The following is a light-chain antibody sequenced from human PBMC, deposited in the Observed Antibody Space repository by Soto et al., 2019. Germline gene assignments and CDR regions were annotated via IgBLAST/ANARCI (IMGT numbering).Light chain of an antibody. V-gene: IGLV2-11*01. CDR1: SSDIGNYDY. CDR2: DVS. CDR3: CSYAGSYIQYV. J-gene: IGLJ1*01. Sequence: QSVLTQPRSVSGSPGQSVTLSCTGTSSDIGNYDYVSWYQQHPGMAPKLIIYDVSKRPSGVPDRFPGSKSGNTASLTISGLQAEDEADYYCCSYAGSYIQYVFGTGTKVTVL.